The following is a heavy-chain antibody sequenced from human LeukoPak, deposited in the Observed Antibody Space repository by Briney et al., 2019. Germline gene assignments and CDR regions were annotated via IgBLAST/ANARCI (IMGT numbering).Heavy chain of an antibody. V-gene: IGHV4-39*01. CDR3: ARHSPSVTSIDY. D-gene: IGHD4-17*01. J-gene: IGHJ4*01. CDR1: GGAISSSSYY. Sequence: SETLSLTCTVSGGAISSSSYYWGWLRQPPGKGLEWIGSIYYSGTTHYNPSLRSRVTISVDTSKNQCSLRLSSVTAADRAVYYCARHSPSVTSIDYWGHGTLVTDSS. CDR2: IYYSGTT.